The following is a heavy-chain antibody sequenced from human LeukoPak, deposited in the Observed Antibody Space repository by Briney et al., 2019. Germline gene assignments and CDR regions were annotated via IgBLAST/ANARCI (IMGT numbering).Heavy chain of an antibody. V-gene: IGHV3-66*01. J-gene: IGHJ6*02. Sequence: PGGSLRLSCAASGFTVSSNYMSWVRQAPGKGLEWVSVIYSGGSTYYADSVKGRFTISRDNSKNTLYLQMNSLRAEDTAVYYCARDGRGYCSGGSCYPTYYYGMDVWGQGTTVTVSS. D-gene: IGHD2-15*01. CDR3: ARDGRGYCSGGSCYPTYYYGMDV. CDR1: GFTVSSNY. CDR2: IYSGGST.